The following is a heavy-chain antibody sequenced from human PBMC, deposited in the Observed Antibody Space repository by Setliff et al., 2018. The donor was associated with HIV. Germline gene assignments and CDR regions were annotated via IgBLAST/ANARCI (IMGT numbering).Heavy chain of an antibody. J-gene: IGHJ3*02. D-gene: IGHD6-13*01. CDR2: ISASGGST. Sequence: GGSLRLSCVASGFTFSNYAMSWVRQAPGKGLEWVSIISASGGSTYYADSVKGRFTISRDKSKNTLYLQMNSLRAEDTAVYYCARVSKSSPDAFDIWGPGTRVTVSS. V-gene: IGHV3-23*01. CDR3: ARVSKSSPDAFDI. CDR1: GFTFSNYA.